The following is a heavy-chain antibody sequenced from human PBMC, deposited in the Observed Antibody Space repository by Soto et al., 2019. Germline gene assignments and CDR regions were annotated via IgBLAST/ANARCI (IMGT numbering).Heavy chain of an antibody. J-gene: IGHJ5*02. D-gene: IGHD6-13*01. CDR2: IKSKTDGGPT. CDR3: TTEPAAGIFDP. CDR1: GFTFISAW. V-gene: IGHV3-15*01. Sequence: GGSLRLSCAASGFTFISAWMSWVRQAPGKGLEWVGRIKSKTDGGPTDYAAPVKRRFTISRDDSKNTLYLQMNSLKTEDTAVYYCTTEPAAGIFDPWGQGTLVTVSS.